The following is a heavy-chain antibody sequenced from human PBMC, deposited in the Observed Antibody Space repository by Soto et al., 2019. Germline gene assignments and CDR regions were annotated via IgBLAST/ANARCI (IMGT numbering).Heavy chain of an antibody. CDR1: GFTFSTYA. CDR2: ISASGGST. V-gene: IGHV3-23*01. CDR3: AKDLRSSTNYDYGMDV. Sequence: EVQLLESGGGLVQPGGSLRLYCAASGFTFSTYAMSWVRQAPGKGLEWVSVISASGGSTFYADSVKGRFTVSRDNSRNTLYLQVISLRVEDTAVYYCAKDLRSSTNYDYGMDVWGQGTTVTVSS. J-gene: IGHJ6*02. D-gene: IGHD1-1*01.